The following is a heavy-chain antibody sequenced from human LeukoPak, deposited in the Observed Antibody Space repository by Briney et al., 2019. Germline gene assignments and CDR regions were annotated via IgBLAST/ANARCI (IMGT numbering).Heavy chain of an antibody. Sequence: GGSLRLSCAASEYIFSSYAMSWVRQAPGKGLEWVSAIDGSGGSTHYADSVKGRFTISRDTSKNTLYLQMNSLRSEDTALYYCAKHPTNINSVVFDYWGQGTLVTVSS. D-gene: IGHD4-23*01. CDR2: IDGSGGST. J-gene: IGHJ4*02. CDR3: AKHPTNINSVVFDY. CDR1: EYIFSSYA. V-gene: IGHV3-23*01.